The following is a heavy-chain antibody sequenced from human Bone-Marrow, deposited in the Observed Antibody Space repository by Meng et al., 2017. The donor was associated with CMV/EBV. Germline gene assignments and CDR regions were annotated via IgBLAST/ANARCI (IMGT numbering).Heavy chain of an antibody. CDR1: GFTFSSYS. J-gene: IGHJ4*02. CDR2: ISSSSSYI. V-gene: IGHV3-21*01. D-gene: IGHD2/OR15-2a*01. CDR3: ARGNMLALGFDY. Sequence: GESLKISCAASGFTFSSYSMNWVRQAPGKGLEWVSSISSSSSYIYYADSVKGRFTISRDNAKNSLYLQMNSLRAEDTAVYYCARGNMLALGFDYWGQGTLVTVSS.